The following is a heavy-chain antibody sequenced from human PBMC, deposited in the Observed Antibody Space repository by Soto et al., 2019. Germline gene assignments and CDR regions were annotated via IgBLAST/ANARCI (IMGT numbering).Heavy chain of an antibody. CDR1: GFTFSSYA. CDR2: ISYDGSNK. V-gene: IGHV3-30-3*01. D-gene: IGHD4-17*01. J-gene: IGHJ4*02. CDR3: ARGGRDYAYYFDC. Sequence: GGSLRLSCAASGFTFSSYAMHWVRQAPGKGLEWVAVISYDGSNKYYADSVKGRFTISRDNSKNTLYLQMNSLRAEDTAVYYCARGGRDYAYYFDCWGQGTLVTVSS.